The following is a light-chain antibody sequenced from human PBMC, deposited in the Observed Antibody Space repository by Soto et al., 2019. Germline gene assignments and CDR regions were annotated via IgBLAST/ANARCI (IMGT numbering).Light chain of an antibody. J-gene: IGKJ1*01. V-gene: IGKV3-20*01. CDR1: QSVSSY. CDR3: QQYGNSPWT. Sequence: IVMTQSPGTLSLSPGERATLSCRASQSVSSYLAWYQQKPGQAPRLFIYGASSRATGIPDRFSGSGSGTDFTLTISRLEPEDFAVYHCQQYGNSPWTFGQGTKVDIK. CDR2: GAS.